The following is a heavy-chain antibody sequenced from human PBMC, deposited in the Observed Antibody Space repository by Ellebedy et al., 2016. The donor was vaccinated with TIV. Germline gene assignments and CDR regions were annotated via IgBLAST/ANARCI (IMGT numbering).Heavy chain of an antibody. V-gene: IGHV4-59*01. CDR2: ISYSGVT. CDR1: GGSLSGFH. CDR3: AKLGNPAQAAAATGS. D-gene: IGHD6-13*01. J-gene: IGHJ5*02. Sequence: SETLSLTXTVSGGSLSGFHWSWIRQTPAQGLEWIGYISYSGVTSYNPSLKSRVIISVDTSKNQFSLNLSSVTAADTAVYYCAKLGNPAQAAAATGSWGQGTLVTVSS.